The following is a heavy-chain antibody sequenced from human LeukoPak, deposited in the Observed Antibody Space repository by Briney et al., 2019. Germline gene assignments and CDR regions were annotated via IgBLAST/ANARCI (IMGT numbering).Heavy chain of an antibody. CDR2: IYYSGST. V-gene: IGHV4-59*01. D-gene: IGHD4-23*01. CDR3: ARDYGGNPLFDY. Sequence: SETLSLTCTVSGGSISSYYWSWIRQPPGKGLEWIGYIYYSGSTNYNPSLKSRVTISVDTSKNQVSLRLRSVAAADTAVYYCARDYGGNPLFDYWGQGTLVTVSS. J-gene: IGHJ4*02. CDR1: GGSISSYY.